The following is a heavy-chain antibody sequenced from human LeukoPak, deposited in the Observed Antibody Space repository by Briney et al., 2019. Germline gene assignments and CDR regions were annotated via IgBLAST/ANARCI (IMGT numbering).Heavy chain of an antibody. CDR2: IKQDGSVK. CDR1: GFTLSDHW. D-gene: IGHD6-19*01. Sequence: GGSLRLSCEASGFTLSDHWMTWVRQAPGKGLEWVAYIKQDGSVKYYVDSVKGRFTISRDNSKNSLYLQMNSLGDEDTAVYYCARGGWSLDYWGQGTLVTVSS. V-gene: IGHV3-7*04. J-gene: IGHJ4*02. CDR3: ARGGWSLDY.